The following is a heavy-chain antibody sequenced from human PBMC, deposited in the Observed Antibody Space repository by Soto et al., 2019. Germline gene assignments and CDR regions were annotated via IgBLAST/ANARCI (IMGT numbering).Heavy chain of an antibody. D-gene: IGHD5-12*01. CDR2: IWYDGSNK. V-gene: IGHV3-33*01. CDR3: ARNQFLRDGYNYYFDY. J-gene: IGHJ4*02. Sequence: QVQLVESGGGVVQPGMSLRLSCAASGFTLSNYGMHWVRQAPGKGLEWVAVIWYDGSNKHYADSVKGRFTISRDTSKNTVYLQMNSLRVEDTAVYYCARNQFLRDGYNYYFDYWGQGTLVTVSS. CDR1: GFTLSNYG.